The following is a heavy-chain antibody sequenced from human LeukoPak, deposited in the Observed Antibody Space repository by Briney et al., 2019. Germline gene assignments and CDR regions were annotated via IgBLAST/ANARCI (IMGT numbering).Heavy chain of an antibody. CDR2: ISGGRDTM. CDR1: EFAFSSYE. D-gene: IGHD5-18*01. J-gene: IGHJ4*02. Sequence: TGGSLRLSCAASEFAFSSYEMNWVRQAPGKGPEWISYISGGRDTMYYADSVKGRFTSSRDNAKNSLFLQMNSLRAEDTAVYYCVRVGRIQYFDYWGQGTPVTVSS. CDR3: VRVGRIQYFDY. V-gene: IGHV3-48*03.